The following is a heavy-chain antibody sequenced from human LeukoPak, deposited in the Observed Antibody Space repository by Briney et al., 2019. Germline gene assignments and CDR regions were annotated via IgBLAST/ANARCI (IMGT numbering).Heavy chain of an antibody. J-gene: IGHJ3*02. CDR3: ARTESSGWINAFDI. CDR2: ISSSSYI. CDR1: GFTFSSYS. Sequence: GGSLRLSCAASGFTFSSYSMNWVRQAPGKGLEWVSSISSSSYIYYADSVKGRFTISRDNAKNSLYLQMNSLRAEDTAVYYCARTESSGWINAFDIWGQGTMVTVSS. D-gene: IGHD6-19*01. V-gene: IGHV3-21*01.